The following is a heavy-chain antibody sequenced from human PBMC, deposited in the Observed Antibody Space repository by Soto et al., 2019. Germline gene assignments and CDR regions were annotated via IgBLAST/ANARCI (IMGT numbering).Heavy chain of an antibody. D-gene: IGHD6-19*01. CDR3: ARGRGRYSSGWSWFDP. V-gene: IGHV4-4*02. CDR2: IFQSGST. J-gene: IGHJ5*02. Sequence: SETLSLTCGVSGGTIRGPDWWTWVRQPPGKGLEWTGEIFQSGSTNYTPSLESRVTISVDKSKNQFSLTLTSVTAADTAVYFCARGRGRYSSGWSWFDPWGQGILDT. CDR1: GGTIRGPDW.